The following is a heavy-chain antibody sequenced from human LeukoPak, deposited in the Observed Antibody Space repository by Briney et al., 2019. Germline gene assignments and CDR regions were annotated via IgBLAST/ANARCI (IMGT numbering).Heavy chain of an antibody. CDR2: ISNSGGST. D-gene: IGHD3-3*01. CDR1: GFSFSRYA. Sequence: GGSLRLSCAASGFSFSRYAMMWVRQAPGKGLEWVSTISNSGGSTDYKDSVKGRFTISRDNSKNTLYLQMNSLRADDTAVYYCAKDGTMEWYYDFWSGYCYFDYWGQGTLVTVSS. CDR3: AKDGTMEWYYDFWSGYCYFDY. V-gene: IGHV3-23*01. J-gene: IGHJ4*02.